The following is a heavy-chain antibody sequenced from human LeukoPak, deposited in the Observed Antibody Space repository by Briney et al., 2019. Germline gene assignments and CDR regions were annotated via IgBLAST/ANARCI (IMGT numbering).Heavy chain of an antibody. CDR2: IWYDGSNK. CDR3: AKDYSPYGKGSCCDQYYFDY. CDR1: GFTFSSYG. Sequence: GGSLRLSCAASGFTFSSYGMHWVRQAPGKGLEWVAVIWYDGSNKYYADSVKGRFTISRDNSKNTLYLQMNSLRAEDTAVYYCAKDYSPYGKGSCCDQYYFDYWGQGTLVTVSS. J-gene: IGHJ4*02. D-gene: IGHD2-2*01. V-gene: IGHV3-30*02.